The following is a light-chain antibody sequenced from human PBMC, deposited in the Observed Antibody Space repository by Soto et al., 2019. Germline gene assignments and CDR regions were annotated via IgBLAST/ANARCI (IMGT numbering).Light chain of an antibody. CDR2: EVS. V-gene: IGLV2-8*01. J-gene: IGLJ2*01. Sequence: QSALTQPPSASGSPGQSVTISCTGTSSDVGGYNYVSWYQQHPGKAPKLMIYEVSKRPSGVPDRFSGSKSGNTASLTVSGLQAEDEADYYCSSYAVSNMLVFGGGTKLTVL. CDR3: SSYAVSNMLV. CDR1: SSDVGGYNY.